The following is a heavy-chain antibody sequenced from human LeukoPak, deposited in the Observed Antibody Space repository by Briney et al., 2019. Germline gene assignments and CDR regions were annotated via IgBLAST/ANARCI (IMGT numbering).Heavy chain of an antibody. D-gene: IGHD2-15*01. J-gene: IGHJ6*02. CDR1: GYTFTSYY. Sequence: GASVKVSCKASGYTFTSYYMHWVRQAPGQGLEWMGIINPRGGSTSYAQKFQGRVTMTRDTSTSTVYMELSSLRSEDTAVYYCAREAYCGGSCYLIYYYYGMDVWGQGTTVTVSS. CDR3: AREAYCGGSCYLIYYYYGMDV. CDR2: INPRGGST. V-gene: IGHV1-46*01.